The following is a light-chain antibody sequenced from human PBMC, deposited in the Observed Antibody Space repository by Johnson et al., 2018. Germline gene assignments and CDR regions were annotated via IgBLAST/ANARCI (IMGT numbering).Light chain of an antibody. Sequence: QSVLTQPPSVSAAPGQKVTISCSGSSSNIGNNYVSWYQQLPGTAPKLLIYENNKRPSGIPDRFSGSKSGTSATLGITGLKTGDEADYYCGTWDSSLSAGNVFGNGNKVTVL. J-gene: IGLJ1*01. CDR2: ENN. CDR3: GTWDSSLSAGNV. V-gene: IGLV1-51*02. CDR1: SSNIGNNY.